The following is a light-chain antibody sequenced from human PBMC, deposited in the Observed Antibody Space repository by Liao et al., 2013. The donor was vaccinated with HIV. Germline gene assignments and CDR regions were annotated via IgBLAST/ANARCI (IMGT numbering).Light chain of an antibody. CDR1: KLGDKY. J-gene: IGLJ3*02. CDR3: LSADSSGTWV. CDR2: QDS. Sequence: YVLTQPPSVSVAPGKTASIACSGDKLGDKYANWYQHKPGQSPVLLIYQDSLRPSGIPERFSGSSSGTVVTLNIRGVQAEDEGDYYCLSADSSGTWVFGGGTKLTVL. V-gene: IGLV3-16*01.